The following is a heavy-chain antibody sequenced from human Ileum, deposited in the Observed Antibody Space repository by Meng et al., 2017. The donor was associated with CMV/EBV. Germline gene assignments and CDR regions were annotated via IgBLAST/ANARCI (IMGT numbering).Heavy chain of an antibody. J-gene: IGHJ4*02. V-gene: IGHV6-1*01. CDR3: TYGWPLKY. CDR1: DSVSISTES. D-gene: IGHD3-10*01. CDR2: TWYGSKWYY. Sequence: QGQLHQSGPGRVKPSQTLSLTCAGDSVSISTESWNWIRQSPSRGLEWLGRTWYGSKWYYEYAVSVKSRITIIPDTSQYQLSLQLNSVTPADTAVYYCTYGWPLKYWGQGSLVTVSS.